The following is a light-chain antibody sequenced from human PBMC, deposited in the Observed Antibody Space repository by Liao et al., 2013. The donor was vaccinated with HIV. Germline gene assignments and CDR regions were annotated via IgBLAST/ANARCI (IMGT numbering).Light chain of an antibody. CDR2: YDT. CDR3: QVWDSNNDLPV. CDR1: DIGTRT. Sequence: SYVLTQPASVSVAPGKTAKITCGGDDIGTRTVHWYQQKPGQAPVLVIYYDTDRPTGIPERFSGSNSGNTATLTISRVEAGDEADFYCQVWDSNNDLPVFGGGTKLTV. V-gene: IGLV3-21*01. J-gene: IGLJ3*02.